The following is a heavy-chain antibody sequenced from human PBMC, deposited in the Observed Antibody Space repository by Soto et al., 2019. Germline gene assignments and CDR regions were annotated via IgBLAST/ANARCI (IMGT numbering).Heavy chain of an antibody. CDR2: IKQDGSEK. Sequence: GGSLRLSCAASGFTFSSYWMSWVRQAPGKGLEWVANIKQDGSEKYYVDSVKGRFTISRDNAKNSLYLQMNSLRAEDTAVYYCARASGEGATSYHYWGQGTLVTVSS. D-gene: IGHD1-26*01. V-gene: IGHV3-7*05. J-gene: IGHJ4*02. CDR3: ARASGEGATSYHY. CDR1: GFTFSSYW.